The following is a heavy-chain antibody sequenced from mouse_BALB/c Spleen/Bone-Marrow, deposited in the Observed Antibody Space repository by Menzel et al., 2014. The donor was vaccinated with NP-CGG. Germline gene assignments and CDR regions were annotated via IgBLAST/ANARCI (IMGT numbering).Heavy chain of an antibody. V-gene: IGHV1-84*02. CDR2: IYPGGGDT. CDR3: ANLGRYAMDY. Sequence: SGPELVKPGASVKISCKASGYTFTDYYINWVKQKPGQGLEWIGWIYPGGGDTKYNEKFKGKATLTVDTSSSTAYMQLSSLTSEDTAVYFCANLGRYAMDYWGQGTLVTVSS. J-gene: IGHJ4*01. CDR1: GYTFTDYY. D-gene: IGHD3-1*01.